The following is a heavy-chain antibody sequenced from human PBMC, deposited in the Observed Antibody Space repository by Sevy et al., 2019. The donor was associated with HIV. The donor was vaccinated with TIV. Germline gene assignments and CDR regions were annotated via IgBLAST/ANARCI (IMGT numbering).Heavy chain of an antibody. Sequence: GGSLRLSCGASGFTFNTYNFNWVRQAPGKGLECVSSISSTSTYMYYADSVRGRFTISRDNAKNSLYLQMNNLRAEDTAIYYCARDGGATDYGMDVWGLGTTVTVSS. V-gene: IGHV3-21*01. CDR3: ARDGGATDYGMDV. D-gene: IGHD1-26*01. CDR2: ISSTSTYM. CDR1: GFTFNTYN. J-gene: IGHJ6*02.